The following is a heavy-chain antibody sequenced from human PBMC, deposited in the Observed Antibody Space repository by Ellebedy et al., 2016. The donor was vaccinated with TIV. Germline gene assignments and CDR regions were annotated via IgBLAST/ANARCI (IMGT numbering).Heavy chain of an antibody. CDR1: AFSFRSNS. D-gene: IGHD6-6*01. Sequence: GESLKISCVVPAFSFRSNSMTSVRQAPGEGLQWVSLIHSAGSTYYTHSVKGRFTISRDNSKNTLYLQMNSLRVEDTAVYYCARDGGAARTAPPDYWGQGTLVTVSS. CDR3: ARDGGAARTAPPDY. CDR2: IHSAGST. V-gene: IGHV3-53*01. J-gene: IGHJ4*02.